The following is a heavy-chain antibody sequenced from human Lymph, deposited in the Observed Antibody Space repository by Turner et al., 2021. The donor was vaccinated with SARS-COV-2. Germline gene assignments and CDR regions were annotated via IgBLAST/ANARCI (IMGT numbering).Heavy chain of an antibody. CDR1: GYIFTSYY. J-gene: IGHJ6*02. CDR2: IDPSGGST. Sequence: VQLVQSGAEVKKPGASVQVSCKASGYIFTSYYMHWVRQAPGQGLEWMGIIDPSGGSTTYAQKFQGRVTMTRDTSTSTVYMELSSLRSEDTAVYYCARDPPIQIWVDYFYYGMDVWGQGTTVTVSS. CDR3: ARDPPIQIWVDYFYYGMDV. V-gene: IGHV1-46*01. D-gene: IGHD5-18*01.